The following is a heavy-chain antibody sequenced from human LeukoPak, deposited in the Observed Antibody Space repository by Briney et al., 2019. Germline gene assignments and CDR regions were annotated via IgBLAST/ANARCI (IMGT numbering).Heavy chain of an antibody. D-gene: IGHD3-10*01. CDR3: ARSLYYYGSGSYGGKVWFDP. Sequence: VASVKVSCKASGYTFTGYYMHWVRQAPGQGLEWMGWINPNSGGTNYAQKFQGRVTMTRDTSISTAYIELSRLRSDDTAVYYCARSLYYYGSGSYGGKVWFDPWGQGTLVTVSS. CDR1: GYTFTGYY. CDR2: INPNSGGT. J-gene: IGHJ5*02. V-gene: IGHV1-2*02.